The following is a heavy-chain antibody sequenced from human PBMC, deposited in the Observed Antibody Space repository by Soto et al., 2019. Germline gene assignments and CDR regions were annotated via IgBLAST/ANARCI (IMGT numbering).Heavy chain of an antibody. CDR1: GFSVSNNY. D-gene: IGHD1-20*01. V-gene: IGHV3-66*01. CDR3: ARDYGVNWAEYFQH. J-gene: IGHJ1*01. Sequence: EVQLVESGGGLVQPGGSQRLSCAASGFSVSNNYMGWIRQAPGKGLEWVSAIYSGGSTYYADSVKGRFTISRDNFKYTLSLQMNSLRDDDTAVYYCARDYGVNWAEYFQHWGQGTLVTVSS. CDR2: IYSGGST.